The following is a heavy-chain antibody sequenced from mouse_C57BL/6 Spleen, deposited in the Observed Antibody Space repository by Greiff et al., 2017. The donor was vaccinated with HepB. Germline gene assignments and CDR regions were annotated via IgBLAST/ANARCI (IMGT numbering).Heavy chain of an antibody. J-gene: IGHJ1*03. D-gene: IGHD1-1*01. V-gene: IGHV1-55*01. CDR3: AREDYGSSYWYFDV. CDR1: GYTFTSYW. Sequence: VQLQQPGAELVKPGASVKMSCKASGYTFTSYWITWVKQRPGQGLEWIGDIYPGSGSTNYNEKFKSKATLTVDTSSSTAYMQLSSLTSEDSAVYYSAREDYGSSYWYFDVWGTGTTVTVSS. CDR2: IYPGSGST.